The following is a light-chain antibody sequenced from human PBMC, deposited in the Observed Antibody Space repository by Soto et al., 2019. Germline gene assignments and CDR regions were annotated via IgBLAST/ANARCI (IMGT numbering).Light chain of an antibody. CDR3: RQFNNWRPS. V-gene: IGKV3-15*01. CDR1: QSVSSN. J-gene: IGKJ4*01. Sequence: EIVMTQSPATLSVSPGERATLSCRASQSVSSNLDWYQQKPGQAPRLLIYGASTRATGIPARFSGSGSGTDCSLNISSLQSEDFAVYYCRQFNNWRPSFGGGTKV. CDR2: GAS.